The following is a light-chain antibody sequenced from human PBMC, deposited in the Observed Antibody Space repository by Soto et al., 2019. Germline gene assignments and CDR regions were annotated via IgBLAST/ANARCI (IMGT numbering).Light chain of an antibody. CDR3: SSPAGSSNVA. J-gene: IGLJ2*01. Sequence: QSALTQPPSASGSPGQSVTISCTGTSSAVGGYNFVSWYQQHPGKAPKLIIYEVNKRPSGVPDRFSGSKSGNTASLTVSGLQADDEADYYCSSPAGSSNVAFGGGTKLTVL. V-gene: IGLV2-8*01. CDR2: EVN. CDR1: SSAVGGYNF.